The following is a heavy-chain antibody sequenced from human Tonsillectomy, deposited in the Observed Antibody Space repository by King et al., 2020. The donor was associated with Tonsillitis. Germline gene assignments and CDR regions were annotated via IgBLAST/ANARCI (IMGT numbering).Heavy chain of an antibody. J-gene: IGHJ4*02. D-gene: IGHD2-21*02. CDR1: GYSFTSYW. Sequence: VQLVESGAEVKKPGESLKISCKGSGYSFTSYWIGWVRQMPGKGLEWMGISYPGDSDTRYSPSFQGQVTISADKSLSTAYLQWSSLKASDTAMYYCARPRHCGGDCYSHYYFDYWGQGTLVTVSS. CDR2: SYPGDSDT. CDR3: ARPRHCGGDCYSHYYFDY. V-gene: IGHV5-51*01.